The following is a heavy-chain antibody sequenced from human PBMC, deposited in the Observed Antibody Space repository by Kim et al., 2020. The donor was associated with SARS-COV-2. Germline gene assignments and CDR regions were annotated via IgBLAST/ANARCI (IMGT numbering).Heavy chain of an antibody. CDR3: AKEAGDFWSGFNYGFDC. CDR1: SGFTASGFTFSDHG. V-gene: IGHV3-30*18. CDR2: FSHDGGSR. J-gene: IGHJ4*02. D-gene: IGHD3-3*01. Sequence: GGSLRLSCAASGFTASGFTFSDHGMHWVRQAPGKGLEWVAIFSHDGGSRYYADSVKGRFTISRDNSQNIIYLEMNSLREEDTAVYYCAKEAGDFWSGFNYGFDCGGQGTLVTVSA.